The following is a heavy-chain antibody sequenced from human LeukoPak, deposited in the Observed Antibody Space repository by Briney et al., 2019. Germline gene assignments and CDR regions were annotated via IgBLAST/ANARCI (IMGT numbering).Heavy chain of an antibody. CDR1: GFTFSSYS. J-gene: IGHJ5*02. CDR3: ARVRYCGGDCS. D-gene: IGHD2-21*02. V-gene: IGHV4-34*01. Sequence: GSLRLSCAASGFTFSSYSMNWVRQAPGKGLEWIGEINHSGSTNYNPSLKSRVTISVDTSKNQFSLKLSSVTAADTAVYYCARVRYCGGDCSWGQGTLVTVSS. CDR2: INHSGST.